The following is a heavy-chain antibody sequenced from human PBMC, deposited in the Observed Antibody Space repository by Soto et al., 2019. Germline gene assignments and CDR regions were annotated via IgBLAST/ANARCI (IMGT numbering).Heavy chain of an antibody. V-gene: IGHV3-30-3*01. Sequence: PGGSLRLSCAASGFTFSSYAMHWVRQAPGKGLEWVAVISYDGSNKYYADSVKGRFTISRDNSKNTLYLQMNSLRAEDTAVYYCARDLEDIVLVPAAMFRSYYGMDVWGQGTTVTVSS. CDR1: GFTFSSYA. CDR2: ISYDGSNK. CDR3: ARDLEDIVLVPAAMFRSYYGMDV. J-gene: IGHJ6*02. D-gene: IGHD2-2*01.